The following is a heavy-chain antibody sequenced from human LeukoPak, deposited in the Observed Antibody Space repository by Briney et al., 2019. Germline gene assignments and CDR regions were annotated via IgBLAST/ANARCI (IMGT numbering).Heavy chain of an antibody. CDR1: GYTFTSYD. J-gene: IGHJ5*02. D-gene: IGHD2-2*01. V-gene: IGHV1-8*01. CDR2: MNPNSGNT. Sequence: ASVKVSCKASGYTFTSYDTNWVRQATGQGLEWMGWMNPNSGNTGYAQKFQGRVTMTRNTSISTAYMELSSLRSEDTAVYYCARGRRWLSQLPRNWFDPWGQGTLVTVSS. CDR3: ARGRRWLSQLPRNWFDP.